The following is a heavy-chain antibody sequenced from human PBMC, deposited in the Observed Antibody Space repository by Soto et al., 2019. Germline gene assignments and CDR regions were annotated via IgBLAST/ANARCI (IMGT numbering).Heavy chain of an antibody. CDR1: GFTFSSYA. D-gene: IGHD7-27*01. V-gene: IGHV3-23*01. CDR2: ISGSGGST. Sequence: GGSLRLSCAASGFTFSSYAMSWVRQAPGKGLEWVSAISGSGGSTYYADSVKGRFTIARDNSKNTLYLQMNSLRAEDTAVYYCASHPGDQKEDDAFDIWGQGTMVTVSS. J-gene: IGHJ3*02. CDR3: ASHPGDQKEDDAFDI.